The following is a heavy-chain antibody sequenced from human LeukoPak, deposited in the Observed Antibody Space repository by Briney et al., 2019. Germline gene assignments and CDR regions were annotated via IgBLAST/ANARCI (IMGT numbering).Heavy chain of an antibody. CDR3: ANGRDYFDY. CDR1: GFTFSSYE. CDR2: ISSSGRTT. D-gene: IGHD2-15*01. V-gene: IGHV3-48*03. Sequence: GGSLRLSCAASGFTFSSYETNWVRQAPGKGLEWVSYISSSGRTTFYADSVKGRFTISRDNSKNTLYLQMNSLRAEDTALYYCANGRDYFDYWGQGTLVTVSS. J-gene: IGHJ4*02.